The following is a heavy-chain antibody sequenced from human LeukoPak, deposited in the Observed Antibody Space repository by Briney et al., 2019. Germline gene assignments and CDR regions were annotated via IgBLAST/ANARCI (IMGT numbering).Heavy chain of an antibody. V-gene: IGHV4-4*07. CDR1: GGSISSYY. CDR2: IHTSGTT. CDR3: ARSSAGYYSAYFFDY. J-gene: IGHJ4*02. Sequence: SSETLSLTCTVSGGSISSYYWSWIRQPAGKGLEWIGRIHTSGTTKYNPSLKSRVTMSVDTAKNQFSLKLSSVTAADTAVYYCARSSAGYYSAYFFDYWGQGTLVTVSS. D-gene: IGHD3-22*01.